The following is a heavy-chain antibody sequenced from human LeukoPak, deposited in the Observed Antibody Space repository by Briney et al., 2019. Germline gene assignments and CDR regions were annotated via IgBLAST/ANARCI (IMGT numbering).Heavy chain of an antibody. CDR1: GFTVSSYY. CDR2: IYSGGST. Sequence: GESLRLSCAASGFTVSSYYMSWDRQAPGKGLEWVSVIYSGGSTYYADSVKGRFTISRDNSKNTLYLQMNSLRAEDTAVYYCAREETYYDILTGPHYYGMDVWGQGTTVTVSS. V-gene: IGHV3-66*01. CDR3: AREETYYDILTGPHYYGMDV. D-gene: IGHD3-9*01. J-gene: IGHJ6*02.